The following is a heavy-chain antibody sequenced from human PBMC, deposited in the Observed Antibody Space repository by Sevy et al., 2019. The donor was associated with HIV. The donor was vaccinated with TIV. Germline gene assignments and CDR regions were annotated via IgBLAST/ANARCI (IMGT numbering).Heavy chain of an antibody. D-gene: IGHD3-22*01. J-gene: IGHJ5*02. V-gene: IGHV3-53*01. CDR2: IYSDGKT. CDR3: AVIGGYYDSSGYYNWFDP. Sequence: GSLRLSCVASGFRVSNNYMSWVRQPPGKGLEWVSLIYSDGKTYYADSVKGRFTISRDNSKNTLYLQMNTLRAEDTDVYYCAVIGGYYDSSGYYNWFDPWGQGTLVTVSS. CDR1: GFRVSNNY.